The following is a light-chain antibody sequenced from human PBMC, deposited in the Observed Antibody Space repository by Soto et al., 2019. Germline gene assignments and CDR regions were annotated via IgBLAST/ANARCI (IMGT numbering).Light chain of an antibody. CDR1: QSVSSSY. J-gene: IGKJ1*01. Sequence: ESVLTQSPGTLSLSPGERATLSCRASQSVSSSYLAWYQQKPGQAPRLLIYGASSRATGIPDRFSGSVSRTDFTLTNSRLDPDDFAVYYCQQYGSSRTFGQETKVEIE. CDR3: QQYGSSRT. CDR2: GAS. V-gene: IGKV3-20*01.